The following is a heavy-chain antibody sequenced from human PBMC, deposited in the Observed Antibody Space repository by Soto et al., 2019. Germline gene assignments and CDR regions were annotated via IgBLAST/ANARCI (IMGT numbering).Heavy chain of an antibody. J-gene: IGHJ3*02. V-gene: IGHV3-7*05. CDR2: IKQDGSEK. Sequence: GGSLRLSCAASGCTFSNYWMSWVRQAPGKGLEWVANIKQDGSEKYYVDSVKGRFTISRDNAKNSLYLQMNSLRAEDTAVYYCARRSYTVMRGAFDIWGQGTMVTVSS. D-gene: IGHD4-4*01. CDR1: GCTFSNYW. CDR3: ARRSYTVMRGAFDI.